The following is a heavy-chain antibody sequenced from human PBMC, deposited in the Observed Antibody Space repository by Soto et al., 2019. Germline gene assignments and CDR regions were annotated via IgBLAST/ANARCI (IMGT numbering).Heavy chain of an antibody. Sequence: QVQLVESGGGVVQPGRSLRLSCAASGFTFSSYGMHWVRQAPGKGLEWVAVIWYDGRNKYYADSVKGRFTISRDKSKNTLYLQMNSLIAEDTAVYYCARDRVIGHPWGQGTLVTVSS. D-gene: IGHD3-10*01. CDR3: ARDRVIGHP. V-gene: IGHV3-33*01. CDR2: IWYDGRNK. J-gene: IGHJ5*02. CDR1: GFTFSSYG.